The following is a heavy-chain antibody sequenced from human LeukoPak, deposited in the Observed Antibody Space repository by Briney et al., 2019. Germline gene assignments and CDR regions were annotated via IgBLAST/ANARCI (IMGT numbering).Heavy chain of an antibody. CDR1: GFTFSSYS. Sequence: GGSLRLSCAASGFTFSSYSMNWVRQAPGRGLEWVSYISSGSGTMYYADSVKGRFTISRDNAKKSLYLQMNSLRDEDTAVYYCARAVLGYSWVYDYWGQGTLVTVSP. CDR3: ARAVLGYSWVYDY. J-gene: IGHJ4*02. CDR2: ISSGSGTM. D-gene: IGHD5-18*01. V-gene: IGHV3-48*02.